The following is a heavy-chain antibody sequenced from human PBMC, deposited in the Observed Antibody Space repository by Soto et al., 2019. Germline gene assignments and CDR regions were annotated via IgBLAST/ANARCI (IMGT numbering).Heavy chain of an antibody. Sequence: QVQLVQSGAEVKKPGASVKVSCKASGHTFTGHHMHWVRPAPGQGLEWMGYIDLDSRNTRYAQKFQGRVTTTRDTSITTAYMELSGLRSDDTAVYYCGLEPTGTGGFDYWGQGTLVTVSS. J-gene: IGHJ4*02. V-gene: IGHV1-2*02. CDR2: IDLDSRNT. CDR3: GLEPTGTGGFDY. CDR1: GHTFTGHH. D-gene: IGHD7-27*01.